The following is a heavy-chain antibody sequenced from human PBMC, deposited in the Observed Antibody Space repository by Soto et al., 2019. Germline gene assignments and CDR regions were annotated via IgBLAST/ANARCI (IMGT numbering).Heavy chain of an antibody. V-gene: IGHV3-11*01. D-gene: IGHD3-22*01. CDR3: AKMSSENYYDPVFS. CDR1: GFTFSDYY. CDR2: ISSSGNTI. J-gene: IGHJ4*02. Sequence: QVQLVESGGGLVMTSGSLRIACAASGFTFSDYYMSWVRQAPGKGLEWVSYISSSGNTIYYADSVKGRFTISRDNAKNSVYLQMTSLRAEDTALYFCAKMSSENYYDPVFSWGQGTLVTVSS.